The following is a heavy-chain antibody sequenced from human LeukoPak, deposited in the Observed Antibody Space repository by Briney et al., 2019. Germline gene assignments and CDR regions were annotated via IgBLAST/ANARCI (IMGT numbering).Heavy chain of an antibody. J-gene: IGHJ4*02. V-gene: IGHV1-18*01. CDR2: ISAYNGNT. Sequence: GASVKVSCKASGYTFSSYGISWVRQAPGQGLEWMGWISAYNGNTNYAQNLQGRVSFTTDTSTSTAYMELGSLRSDDTAVYYCARRRSEEFDFDCWGQGTLVTVSS. CDR1: GYTFSSYG. CDR3: ARRRSEEFDFDC. D-gene: IGHD6-19*01.